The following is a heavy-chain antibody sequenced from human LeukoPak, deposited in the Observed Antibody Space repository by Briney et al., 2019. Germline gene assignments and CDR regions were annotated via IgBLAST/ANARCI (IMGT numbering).Heavy chain of an antibody. Sequence: GGSLRFSCAASGFTFSDHDMNWVRQAPGKGLEWVSYIIADGSSTYYADSVKGRFTISRDNAKNTLYLQMNSLRAEDTAVYYCARVQYYYDSSGSSDYWGQGTLVTVSS. CDR2: IIADGSST. D-gene: IGHD3-22*01. V-gene: IGHV3-48*03. CDR1: GFTFSDHD. J-gene: IGHJ4*02. CDR3: ARVQYYYDSSGSSDY.